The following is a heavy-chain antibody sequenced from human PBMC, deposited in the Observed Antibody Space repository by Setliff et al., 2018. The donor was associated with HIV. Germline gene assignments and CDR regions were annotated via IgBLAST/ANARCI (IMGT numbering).Heavy chain of an antibody. CDR3: ARATWLVHPFPLYYFDY. D-gene: IGHD6-19*01. Sequence: SETLSLTCAVYGGSFSGYYWSWIRQPPGKGLEWIGEITHRGITDYNPSLKSRVTISVDTSKNQFSLKVTSVTAADTAVYYCARATWLVHPFPLYYFDYWGQGTLVTVPQ. J-gene: IGHJ4*02. CDR2: ITHRGIT. V-gene: IGHV4-34*01. CDR1: GGSFSGYY.